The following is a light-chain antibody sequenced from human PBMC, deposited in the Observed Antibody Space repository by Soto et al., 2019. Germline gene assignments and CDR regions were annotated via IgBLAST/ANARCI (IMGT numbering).Light chain of an antibody. CDR3: SSYTGSSTYV. CDR1: SSDVGGYNY. CDR2: DVS. J-gene: IGLJ1*01. Sequence: QSALTQPASVSGSPGQSITISCTGTSSDVGGYNYVSWYQQYPGKAPKLMIYDVSNRPSGVSNRFSGSKSGNTASLTISGLQAEDEADYFCSSYTGSSTYVFGTGNKLTVL. V-gene: IGLV2-14*03.